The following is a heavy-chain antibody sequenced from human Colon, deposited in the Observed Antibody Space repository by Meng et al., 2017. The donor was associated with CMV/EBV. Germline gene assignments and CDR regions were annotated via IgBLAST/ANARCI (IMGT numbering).Heavy chain of an antibody. CDR2: IYGGDSET. Sequence: GGSLRLSCQVFGYNFASDWVAWVRQTPGKGLEWMGIIYGGDSETRYNPSFQGQVTMSVDKSSSSAYLQWSSLQASDSATYFCARRVGGFIRDERDHGMDFWGQGTTVTVSS. D-gene: IGHD3-16*02. CDR1: GYNFASDW. J-gene: IGHJ6*02. V-gene: IGHV5-51*01. CDR3: ARRVGGFIRDERDHGMDF.